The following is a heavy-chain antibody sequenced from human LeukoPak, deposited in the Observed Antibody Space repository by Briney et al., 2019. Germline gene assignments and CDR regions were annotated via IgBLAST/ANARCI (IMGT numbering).Heavy chain of an antibody. J-gene: IGHJ4*02. CDR3: AKVRYCSGVNCYPDDN. CDR1: GFTFSSYW. CDR2: ITSDGSST. Sequence: GGSLRLSCAASGFTFSSYWMHWVRQAPGRGLVWVSCITSDGSSTSYADSVKGRFTISRDNSKNMLYLEMNSLSTEDTAVYYCAKVRYCSGVNCYPDDNWGQGTLVTVSS. V-gene: IGHV3-74*01. D-gene: IGHD2-15*01.